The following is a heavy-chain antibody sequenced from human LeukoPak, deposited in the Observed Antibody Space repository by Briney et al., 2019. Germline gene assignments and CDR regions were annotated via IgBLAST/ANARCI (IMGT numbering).Heavy chain of an antibody. CDR3: ARRYSNYFFDY. CDR2: IYHSGST. V-gene: IGHV4-38-2*01. CDR1: GYSISSGYY. D-gene: IGHD4-11*01. Sequence: SETLSLNCAVSGYSISSGYYWAWIRQPPGKGLEWIGNIYHSGSTYYNPSLKSRVTISVDTSKNQFSLKLSSVTAADTAVYYCARRYSNYFFDYWGQGILVTVSS. J-gene: IGHJ4*02.